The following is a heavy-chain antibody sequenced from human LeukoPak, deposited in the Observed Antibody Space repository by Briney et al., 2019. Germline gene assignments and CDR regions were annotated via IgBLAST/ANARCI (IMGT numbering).Heavy chain of an antibody. V-gene: IGHV3-23*01. D-gene: IGHD3-9*01. J-gene: IGHJ5*02. CDR1: GFTFSSYA. Sequence: HTGGSLRLSCAASGFTFSSYAMSWVRQAPGKGLEWVSAISGSGGSTYYADSVKGRFTISRDNSKNTLYLQMNSLRAEDTATYYCAKDRNYDILTGYNWFDPWGQGTLVTVSS. CDR2: ISGSGGST. CDR3: AKDRNYDILTGYNWFDP.